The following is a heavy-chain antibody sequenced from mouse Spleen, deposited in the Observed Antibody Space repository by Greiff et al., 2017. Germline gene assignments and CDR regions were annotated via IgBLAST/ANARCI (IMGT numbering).Heavy chain of an antibody. Sequence: QVQLKESGPGLVQPSQSLSITCTVSGFSLTSYGVHWVRQSPGKGLEWLGVIWRGGSTDYNAAFMSRLSITKDNSKSQVFFKMNSLQADDTAIYYCAKENYYGSSLYFDYWGQGTTLTVSS. J-gene: IGHJ2*01. V-gene: IGHV2-5*01. CDR2: IWRGGST. D-gene: IGHD1-1*01. CDR1: GFSLTSYG. CDR3: AKENYYGSSLYFDY.